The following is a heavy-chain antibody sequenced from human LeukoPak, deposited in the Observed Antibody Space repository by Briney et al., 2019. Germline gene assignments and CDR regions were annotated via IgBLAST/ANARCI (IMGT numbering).Heavy chain of an antibody. V-gene: IGHV1-2*02. D-gene: IGHD2-2*01. J-gene: IGHJ4*02. Sequence: ASVKVSCKASGYTFTGYYMHWVRQAPGQGLEWMEWINPNSGGTNYAQKFQGRVTMTRDTSISTAYMELSRLRSDDTAVYYCASWRGAPAQHFDYWGQGTLVTVSS. CDR1: GYTFTGYY. CDR3: ASWRGAPAQHFDY. CDR2: INPNSGGT.